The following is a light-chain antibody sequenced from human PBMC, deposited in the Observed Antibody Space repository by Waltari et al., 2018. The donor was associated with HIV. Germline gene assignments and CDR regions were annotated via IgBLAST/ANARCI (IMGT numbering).Light chain of an antibody. J-gene: IGLJ2*01. Sequence: QSVLTQPPSVSGAPGQRVTISCTGSSSNIGAGYDVHWYQQLPGTAPNLLIYGNTNRPSGVPDRFSGSKSGTSASLAITGLQAEDEADYYCQSLRVFGGGTKLTVL. CDR1: SSNIGAGYD. V-gene: IGLV1-40*01. CDR2: GNT. CDR3: QSLRV.